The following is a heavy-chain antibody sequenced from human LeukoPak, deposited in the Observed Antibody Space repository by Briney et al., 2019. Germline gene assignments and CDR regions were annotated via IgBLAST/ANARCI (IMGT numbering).Heavy chain of an antibody. CDR1: GFTFSSYG. Sequence: PGGSLRLSCAASGFTFSSYGMHWVRQAPGKGLEWVAVIWYDGSNKYYADSVKGRFTISRDNSENTLYLQMNSLRAEDTAVYYCAKDRGYCSSTSCPDGFDPWGQGTLVTVSS. CDR2: IWYDGSNK. V-gene: IGHV3-33*06. J-gene: IGHJ5*02. D-gene: IGHD2-2*01. CDR3: AKDRGYCSSTSCPDGFDP.